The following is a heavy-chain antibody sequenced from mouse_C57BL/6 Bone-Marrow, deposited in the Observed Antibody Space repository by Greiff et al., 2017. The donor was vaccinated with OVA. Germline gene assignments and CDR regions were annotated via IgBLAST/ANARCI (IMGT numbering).Heavy chain of an antibody. D-gene: IGHD2-12*01. Sequence: QVQLKQPGAELVKPGASVKLSCKASGYTFTSYWMHWVKQRPGQGLEWIGMIHPNSGSTNYNEKFKSKATLTVDKSSSTAYMQLSSLTSEDAAVYYCARLRRGMAYWGQGTLVTVSA. V-gene: IGHV1-64*01. CDR2: IHPNSGST. J-gene: IGHJ3*01. CDR1: GYTFTSYW. CDR3: ARLRRGMAY.